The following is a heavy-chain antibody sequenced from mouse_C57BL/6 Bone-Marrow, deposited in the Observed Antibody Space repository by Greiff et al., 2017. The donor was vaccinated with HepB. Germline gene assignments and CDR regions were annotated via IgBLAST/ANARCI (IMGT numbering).Heavy chain of an antibody. CDR2: INPNNGGT. Sequence: EVKVVESGPELVKPGASVKMSCKASGYTFTDYNMHWVKQSHGKSLEWIGYINPNNGGTSYNQKFKGKATLTVNKSSSTAYMELRSLTSEDSAVYYCASYGNYLYAMDYWGQGTSVTVSS. CDR1: GYTFTDYN. D-gene: IGHD2-1*01. J-gene: IGHJ4*01. CDR3: ASYGNYLYAMDY. V-gene: IGHV1-22*01.